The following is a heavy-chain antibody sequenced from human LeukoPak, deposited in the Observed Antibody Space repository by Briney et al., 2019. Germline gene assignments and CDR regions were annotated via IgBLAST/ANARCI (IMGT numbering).Heavy chain of an antibody. CDR1: GFTFSDYY. CDR2: ISSSGSTI. J-gene: IGHJ6*03. Sequence: GGSLRLSCAASGFTFSDYYMSWIRQAPGKGLEWVSYISSSGSTIYYADSVKGRFTISRDNAKNTLYLQMNGLRAEDTAVYYCARDSRYSDTSVYYYSHYYMDVWGKGTTVTVSS. V-gene: IGHV3-11*04. D-gene: IGHD3-22*01. CDR3: ARDSRYSDTSVYYYSHYYMDV.